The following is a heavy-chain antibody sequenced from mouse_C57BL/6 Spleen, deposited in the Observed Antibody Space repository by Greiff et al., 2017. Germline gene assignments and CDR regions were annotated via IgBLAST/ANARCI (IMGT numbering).Heavy chain of an antibody. CDR3: ARSRAAQVYFDY. D-gene: IGHD6-1*01. CDR2: IYPGDGDT. CDR1: GYAFSSYW. V-gene: IGHV1-80*01. J-gene: IGHJ2*01. Sequence: VQLQQSGAELVKPGASVKISCKASGYAFSSYWMNWVKQRPGKGLEWIGQIYPGDGDTNYNGKFKGKATLTADKSSSTAYMQLSSLTSEDSAVYCCARSRAAQVYFDYWGQGTTLTVSS.